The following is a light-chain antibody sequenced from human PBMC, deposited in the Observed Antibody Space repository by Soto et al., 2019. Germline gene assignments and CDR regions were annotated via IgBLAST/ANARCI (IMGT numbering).Light chain of an antibody. CDR3: QQYNSLVT. CDR2: KAS. Sequence: DIQMTQSPSTLSASVGDRVTITCRASQSISSWLAWYQQKPGKAPKLLIYKASSLESGVPSRFSGSGSGTEFTLIISSLQPDDFATYYCQQYNSLVTFGQGTKLEIK. CDR1: QSISSW. V-gene: IGKV1-5*03. J-gene: IGKJ2*01.